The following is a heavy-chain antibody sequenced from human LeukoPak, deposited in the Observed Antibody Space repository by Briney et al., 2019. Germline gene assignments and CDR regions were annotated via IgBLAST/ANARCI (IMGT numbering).Heavy chain of an antibody. CDR3: ARSAAYYYDSSGYLRRDYFDY. J-gene: IGHJ4*02. D-gene: IGHD3-22*01. CDR1: GFTFSSYS. CDR2: ISSSSTI. Sequence: PGGSLRLSCAASGFTFSSYSMNWVRQAPGKGLEWVSYISSSSTIYYSDSVKGRFTISGDNAKNSLYLQMNSLRAEDTAVYYCARSAAYYYDSSGYLRRDYFDYWGQGTLVTVSS. V-gene: IGHV3-48*04.